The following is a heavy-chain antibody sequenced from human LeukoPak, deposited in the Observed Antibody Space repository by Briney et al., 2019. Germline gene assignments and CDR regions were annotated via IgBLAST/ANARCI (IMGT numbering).Heavy chain of an antibody. D-gene: IGHD2-2*01. CDR3: ARGPGFCSSTSCLGGYFDY. V-gene: IGHV4-34*01. CDR1: GGSFSGYY. Sequence: KTSETLSLTCAVYGGSFSGYYWSWIRQPPGKGLEWIGEINHSGSTNYNPSLKSRVTISVDTSKNRFSLKLSSVTAADTAVYYCARGPGFCSSTSCLGGYFDYWGQGTLVTVSS. J-gene: IGHJ4*02. CDR2: INHSGST.